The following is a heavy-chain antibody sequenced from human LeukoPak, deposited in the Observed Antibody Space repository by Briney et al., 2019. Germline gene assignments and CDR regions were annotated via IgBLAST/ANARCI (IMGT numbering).Heavy chain of an antibody. V-gene: IGHV3-30*03. J-gene: IGHJ5*02. D-gene: IGHD6-19*01. Sequence: PGGSLRPSCVASEFTFSTYGMHWVRQAPGKGLEWVAVISYDGSNKYCADSVKGRFTISRDNSKNTLYLQMNSLRADDTAVYYCATATGSIAVAPFDPWGQGTLVTVSS. CDR3: ATATGSIAVAPFDP. CDR1: EFTFSTYG. CDR2: ISYDGSNK.